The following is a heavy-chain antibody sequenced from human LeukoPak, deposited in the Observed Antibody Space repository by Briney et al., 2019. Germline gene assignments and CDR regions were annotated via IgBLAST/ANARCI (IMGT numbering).Heavy chain of an antibody. V-gene: IGHV4-30-2*01. CDR3: ARVTGGWLQYHFDY. CDR2: IYHSGST. Sequence: SETLSLTCAVSGGSISSGGYSWSGIRQPPGKGLEWIGYIYHSGSTYYNPSLKSRVTISVDRSKNQFSLKLSSVTAADTAVYYCARVTGGWLQYHFDYWGQGTLVTVSS. CDR1: GGSISSGGYS. D-gene: IGHD5-24*01. J-gene: IGHJ4*02.